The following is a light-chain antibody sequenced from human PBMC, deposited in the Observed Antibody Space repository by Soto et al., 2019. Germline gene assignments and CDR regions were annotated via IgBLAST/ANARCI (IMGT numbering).Light chain of an antibody. Sequence: EIVMTQSPATLSVSPGERATLSCRASQSVSNNLAWYQQKPGKAPRLLIYSASTMATGIPARFSGSGSGTEFTLTISSLQSEDFAVYYCQQYNNWPRTFGQGTKVEIK. CDR3: QQYNNWPRT. V-gene: IGKV3-15*01. CDR2: SAS. J-gene: IGKJ1*01. CDR1: QSVSNN.